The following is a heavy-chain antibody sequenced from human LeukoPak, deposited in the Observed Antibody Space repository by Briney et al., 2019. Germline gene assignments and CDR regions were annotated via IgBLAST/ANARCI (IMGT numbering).Heavy chain of an antibody. V-gene: IGHV4-4*07. J-gene: IGHJ4*02. CDR2: IYTSGST. CDR1: GGSISSYY. D-gene: IGHD6-19*01. CDR3: AGEVEAGSSGWYPYFDY. Sequence: SETLSLTCTVSGGSISSYYWSWIRQPAGKGLEWIGRIYTSGSTNYNPSLKSRVTMSVDTSKNQFSLKLSSVTAADTAVYYCAGEVEAGSSGWYPYFDYWGQGTLVTVSS.